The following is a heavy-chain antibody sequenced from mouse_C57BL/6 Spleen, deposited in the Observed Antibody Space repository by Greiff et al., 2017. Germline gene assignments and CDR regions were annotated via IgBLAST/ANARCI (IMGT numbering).Heavy chain of an antibody. D-gene: IGHD1-1*01. V-gene: IGHV7-3*01. Sequence: EVQGVESGGGLVQPGGSLSLSCAASGFTFTDYYMSWVRQPPGKALEWLGFIRNKANGYTTEYSASVKGRFTISRDNSQSILYLQMNALRAEDSATYYCARSDGSSALDYWGHGTTLTVSS. CDR2: IRNKANGYTT. CDR1: GFTFTDYY. CDR3: ARSDGSSALDY. J-gene: IGHJ2*01.